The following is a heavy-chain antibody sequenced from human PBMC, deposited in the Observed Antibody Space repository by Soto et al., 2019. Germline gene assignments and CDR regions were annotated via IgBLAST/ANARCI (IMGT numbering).Heavy chain of an antibody. CDR3: AKDSDCGDYDSSGQSWYYFDY. CDR2: ISGSGGST. J-gene: IGHJ4*02. Sequence: EVQLLESGGGLVQPGGSLRLSCAASGFTFSSYAMSWVRQAPGKGLEWVSAISGSGGSTYYADSVKGRFTISRDNSKNTLYLQMNSLRAEDTAVYYCAKDSDCGDYDSSGQSWYYFDYWGQGTLVTVSS. D-gene: IGHD4-17*01. V-gene: IGHV3-23*01. CDR1: GFTFSSYA.